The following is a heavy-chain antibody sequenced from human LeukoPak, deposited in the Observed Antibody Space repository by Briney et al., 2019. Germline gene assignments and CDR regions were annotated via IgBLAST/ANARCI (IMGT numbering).Heavy chain of an antibody. J-gene: IGHJ4*02. Sequence: ASVKVSCKASGYAFNSYGISWVRQAPGQGLEWMGWINPHNGNTNYAQKLQGRVTMTTDTSTSTAYMELRSLRSDDTAVYYCAMASFYGSGSYRNWGQGALVTVSS. D-gene: IGHD3-10*01. CDR1: GYAFNSYG. V-gene: IGHV1-18*01. CDR2: INPHNGNT. CDR3: AMASFYGSGSYRN.